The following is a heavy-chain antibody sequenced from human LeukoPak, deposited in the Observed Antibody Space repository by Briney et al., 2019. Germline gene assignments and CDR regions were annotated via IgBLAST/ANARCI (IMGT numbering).Heavy chain of an antibody. V-gene: IGHV4-59*01. Sequence: SETLSLTCTVSGFSISGYYWSWIRQPPGKGLEWIWHMHYSGDTYYNTSLKRRVIISLDTSKNQFSLKLNSVTAADTAVYYCARAGLLRRWFDPWGQGTLVTVSS. CDR2: MHYSGDT. CDR3: ARAGLLRRWFDP. D-gene: IGHD2-21*02. J-gene: IGHJ5*02. CDR1: GFSISGYY.